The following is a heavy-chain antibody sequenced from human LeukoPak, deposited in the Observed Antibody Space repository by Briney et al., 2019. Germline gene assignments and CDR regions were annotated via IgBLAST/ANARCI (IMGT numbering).Heavy chain of an antibody. D-gene: IGHD6-19*01. CDR3: ARDTTSTGGQWPGEPWFDP. J-gene: IGHJ5*02. Sequence: SSETLSLTCTVSGGSISSGGYYWSWIRQHPGKGLEWIGYIYYSGSTYYNPSLKSRVTISVDTSKNQFSLKLSSVTAADTAVYYRARDTTSTGGQWPGEPWFDPWGQGTLVTVSS. CDR1: GGSISSGGYY. V-gene: IGHV4-31*03. CDR2: IYYSGST.